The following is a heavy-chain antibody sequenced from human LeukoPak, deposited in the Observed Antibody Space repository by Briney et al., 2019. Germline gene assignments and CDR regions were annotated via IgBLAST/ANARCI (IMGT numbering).Heavy chain of an antibody. D-gene: IGHD5-18*01. CDR2: ISAYNGHT. Sequence: ASVKVSCKASGYTFITYGISWVRQTPGQGLEWMGWISAYNGHTKYAQKLQGRVAMTTDTSTTTANMELRSLRSDDTAVYYCARVGYSYGTTYHYWGQGTLVTVSS. V-gene: IGHV1-18*01. J-gene: IGHJ4*02. CDR3: ARVGYSYGTTYHY. CDR1: GYTFITYG.